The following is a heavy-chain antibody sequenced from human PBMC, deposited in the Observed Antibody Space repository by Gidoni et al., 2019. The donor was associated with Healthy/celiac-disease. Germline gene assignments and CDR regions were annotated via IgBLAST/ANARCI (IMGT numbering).Heavy chain of an antibody. CDR1: GGSISSYY. J-gene: IGHJ4*02. CDR3: ARDPDSSGLDY. CDR2: IYYSGST. V-gene: IGHV4-59*01. Sequence: QVQLQESGPGLVKPSETLSLTCTVSGGSISSYYWSWIRQPPGKGLEWIGYIYYSGSTNYTPSLKSRVTISVDTSKNQFSLKLSSVTAADTAVYYCARDPDSSGLDYWGQGTLVTVSS. D-gene: IGHD6-19*01.